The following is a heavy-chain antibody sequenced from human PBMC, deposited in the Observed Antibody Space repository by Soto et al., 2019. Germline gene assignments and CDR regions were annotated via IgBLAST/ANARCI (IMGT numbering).Heavy chain of an antibody. CDR2: ISPYNGRT. V-gene: IGHV1-18*01. D-gene: IGHD1-20*01. Sequence: QAQLVQSGAEVKKPGASVTISCKASGYTFTNHGFIWVRQAPGHGLEWVGWISPYNGRTEYAQNFQGRVTMTRDKPTSTAYMELRRLRSDDTAVYYCARDIYGGNCCDAFDIWGHGTMLTVSS. CDR3: ARDIYGGNCCDAFDI. CDR1: GYTFTNHG. J-gene: IGHJ3*02.